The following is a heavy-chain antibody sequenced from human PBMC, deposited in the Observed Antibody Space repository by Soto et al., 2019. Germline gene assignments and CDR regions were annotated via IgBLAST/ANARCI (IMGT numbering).Heavy chain of an antibody. Sequence: PGESLKISCKGSGYSFTSYWIGWVRQMPGKGLEWMGIIYPGDSDTRYSPSFQGQVTISADKSISTAYLQWSSLKASDTAMYYCARRGGGNGSPYYYYYGMDVWGQGTTVTVSS. J-gene: IGHJ6*02. CDR2: IYPGDSDT. V-gene: IGHV5-51*01. D-gene: IGHD1-26*01. CDR3: ARRGGGNGSPYYYYYGMDV. CDR1: GYSFTSYW.